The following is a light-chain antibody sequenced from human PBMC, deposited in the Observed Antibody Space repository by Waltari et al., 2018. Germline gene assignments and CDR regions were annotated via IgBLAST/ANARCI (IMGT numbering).Light chain of an antibody. J-gene: IGLJ3*02. CDR3: QTWGTGIMV. Sequence: QIVLTPSPSASASLGASVTLTCTLSSGHGSYSIVWHQQQPQKGPRYLMNLNTDGSHSKGDGIPDRFSGSRSEAAGYLTISSLQSDDEADYYCQTWGTGIMVFGGGTKLTVL. CDR2: LNTDGSH. CDR1: SGHGSYS. V-gene: IGLV4-69*01.